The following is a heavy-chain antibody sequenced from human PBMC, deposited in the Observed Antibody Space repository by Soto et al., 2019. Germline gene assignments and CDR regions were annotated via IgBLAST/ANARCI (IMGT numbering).Heavy chain of an antibody. J-gene: IGHJ6*03. V-gene: IGHV4-34*01. D-gene: IGHD3-16*01. CDR1: GGSLSGFY. CDR3: ARHGYDYIWGRPLDYYYYMDV. CDR2: INHSGST. Sequence: PSETLSLTCAVYGGSLSGFYWSRIRQPPGKGLEWIGEINHSGSTNYNPSLKSRVTISVDTSKNQFSLKLSSVTAADTAVYYCARHGYDYIWGRPLDYYYYMDVWGKGTTVTVSS.